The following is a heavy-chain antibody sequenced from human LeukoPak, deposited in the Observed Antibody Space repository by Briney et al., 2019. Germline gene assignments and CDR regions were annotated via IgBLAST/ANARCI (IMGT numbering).Heavy chain of an antibody. CDR3: ARDLVGGYDDSSGYYVDY. Sequence: GASVKVSCKPSGYTFTSYGISWVRQAPGQGLEWMGWISAYNGNTNYAQKLQGRVTMTTDTSTSTAYMELRSLRSDDTAVYYCARDLVGGYDDSSGYYVDYWGQGTLVTASS. CDR2: ISAYNGNT. V-gene: IGHV1-18*01. J-gene: IGHJ4*02. CDR1: GYTFTSYG. D-gene: IGHD3-22*01.